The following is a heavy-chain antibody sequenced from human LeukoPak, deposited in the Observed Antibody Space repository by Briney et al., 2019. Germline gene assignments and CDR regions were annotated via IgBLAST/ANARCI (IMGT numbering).Heavy chain of an antibody. Sequence: ASVKVSCKASGYTFTGYYLHWVRQAPGQGLEWMGWINPNSGGTNYAQNFQGRVTMTRDTSISTAYMGLSSLRSDDTAVYYCARWGYCTSTSCSFDPWGQGTLVTVSS. J-gene: IGHJ5*02. CDR1: GYTFTGYY. V-gene: IGHV1-2*02. CDR2: INPNSGGT. D-gene: IGHD2-2*01. CDR3: ARWGYCTSTSCSFDP.